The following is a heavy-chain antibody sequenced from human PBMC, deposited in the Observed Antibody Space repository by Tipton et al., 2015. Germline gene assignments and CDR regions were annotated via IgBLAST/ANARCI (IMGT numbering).Heavy chain of an antibody. J-gene: IGHJ6*02. CDR2: IYSNGGT. Sequence: TLSLTCTVSGGSISSGSYYWSWIRQHPGKGLEWLGYIYSNGGTFYNPSLRSRVTISVDKPKNQFSLRLTSVTAADTAVYYCARRKSGGSTAARPGGNGLDVWGRGTTVTVSS. V-gene: IGHV4-31*09. CDR1: GGSISSGSYY. D-gene: IGHD6-6*01. CDR3: ARRKSGGSTAARPGGNGLDV.